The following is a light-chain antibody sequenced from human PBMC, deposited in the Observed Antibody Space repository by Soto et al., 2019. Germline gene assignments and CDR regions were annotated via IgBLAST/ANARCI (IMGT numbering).Light chain of an antibody. CDR2: WAS. J-gene: IGKJ1*01. CDR1: QSVLSSSNNKNY. Sequence: IVMTKSPDSLAVFLGERATINCKSSQSVLSSSNNKNYFAWYQQKSGKPPKLLISWASTRESGVPDRFSGRGSETDFTISISSLQAEDVAVYYCQQYYTASLTFGKGTKVEIK. V-gene: IGKV4-1*01. CDR3: QQYYTASLT.